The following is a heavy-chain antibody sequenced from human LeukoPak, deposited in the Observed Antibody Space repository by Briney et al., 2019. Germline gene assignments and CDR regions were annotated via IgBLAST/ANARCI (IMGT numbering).Heavy chain of an antibody. V-gene: IGHV3-48*01. CDR3: ARDEDLTSWELPSIDY. CDR1: GFTFSDYS. CDR2: ISSGSSTI. D-gene: IGHD1-26*01. Sequence: GGSLRLSCAASGFTFSDYSMNWVRQAPGKGLEWVSYISSGSSTIYYADSAKGRFTISRDNAKNSLYLRMNSLRAEDTAVYYCARDEDLTSWELPSIDYWGQGTLVTVSS. J-gene: IGHJ4*02.